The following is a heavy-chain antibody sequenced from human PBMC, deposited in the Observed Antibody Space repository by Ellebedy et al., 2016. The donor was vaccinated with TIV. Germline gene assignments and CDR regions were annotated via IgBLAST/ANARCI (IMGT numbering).Heavy chain of an antibody. D-gene: IGHD6-19*01. Sequence: GESLKISXQTSGYTFTKHWIAWVRQKPGKGLEWMGFIYPDDSDARYNPSFQGQVTISSDKSINTAYLQLSGLKASDTAIYYCARLRDALADEIDYWGQGTLVTV. CDR2: IYPDDSDA. CDR3: ARLRDALADEIDY. CDR1: GYTFTKHW. J-gene: IGHJ4*02. V-gene: IGHV5-51*01.